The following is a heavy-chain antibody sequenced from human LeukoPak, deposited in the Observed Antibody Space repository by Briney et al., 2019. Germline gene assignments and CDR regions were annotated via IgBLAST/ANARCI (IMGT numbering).Heavy chain of an antibody. CDR1: GFTFSSYA. CDR3: ARVTEGSGYDLGVNWFDP. V-gene: IGHV3-21*01. Sequence: GGSLRLSCAASGFTFSSYAMSWVRQAPGKGLEWVSSISSSSSYIYYADSVKGRFTISRDNAKNSLYLQMNSLRAEDTAVYYCARVTEGSGYDLGVNWFDPWGQGTLVTVSS. CDR2: ISSSSSYI. D-gene: IGHD5-12*01. J-gene: IGHJ5*02.